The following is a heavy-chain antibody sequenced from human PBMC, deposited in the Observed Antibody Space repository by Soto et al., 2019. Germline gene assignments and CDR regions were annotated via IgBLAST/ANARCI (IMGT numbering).Heavy chain of an antibody. J-gene: IGHJ6*02. CDR3: ATGDIVVQGEGGMAV. D-gene: IGHD2-21*01. CDR1: GYTLPELS. CDR2: FHPEDGET. V-gene: IGHV1-24*01. Sequence: QVQLVQSGAEVKKPGASVKVSCKVSGYTLPELSMHWVRQAPGKGLEWMGGFHPEDGETIYAQKFQGRVTMTEDTSTDTAYMELSSLRSNDRAVYYCATGDIVVQGEGGMAVWGQGTTVTVSS.